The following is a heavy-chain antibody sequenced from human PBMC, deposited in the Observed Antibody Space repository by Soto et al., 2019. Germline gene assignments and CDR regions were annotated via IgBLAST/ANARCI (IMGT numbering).Heavy chain of an antibody. CDR3: ARADSGYAHGYYYYGMDV. V-gene: IGHV3-48*01. CDR1: GFTFSSYS. J-gene: IGHJ6*02. Sequence: GGSLRLSCAASGFTFSSYSVNWVRQAPGKGLEWVSYISSSSSTIYYADSVKGRFTISRDNAKNSLYLQMNSLRAEDTAVYYCARADSGYAHGYYYYGMDVWGQGTTVTVSS. CDR2: ISSSSSTI. D-gene: IGHD5-12*01.